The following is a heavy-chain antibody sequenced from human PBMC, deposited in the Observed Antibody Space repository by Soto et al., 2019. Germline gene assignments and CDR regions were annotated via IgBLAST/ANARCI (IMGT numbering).Heavy chain of an antibody. CDR3: VSTHGDYGDAFDI. V-gene: IGHV1-18*01. CDR1: GYTFTSYG. Sequence: QVPLVQSGAEVKKPGASVKVSCKASGYTFTSYGISWVRQAPGQGLEWMGWISAYTGNTNYAQKLQGRVTMTTDTSTSTAYLELRSMRSDVTAVYYCVSTHGDYGDAFDIWGKGTMVTVSS. CDR2: ISAYTGNT. D-gene: IGHD4-17*01. J-gene: IGHJ3*02.